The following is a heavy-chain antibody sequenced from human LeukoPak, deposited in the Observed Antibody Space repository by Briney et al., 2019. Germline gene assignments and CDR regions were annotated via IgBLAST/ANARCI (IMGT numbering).Heavy chain of an antibody. CDR1: GYSFSSSW. V-gene: IGHV5-51*01. Sequence: GESLQISCQGSGYSFSSSWIGWVRQMPGKGLEWMGIIYPGDSDTKYSPSFQGQVTISVDKSISTAYLQWSSLKASDTAMYYCARLRGWFEVRAFDVWGQGTMVTVSS. CDR2: IYPGDSDT. CDR3: ARLRGWFEVRAFDV. D-gene: IGHD6-19*01. J-gene: IGHJ3*01.